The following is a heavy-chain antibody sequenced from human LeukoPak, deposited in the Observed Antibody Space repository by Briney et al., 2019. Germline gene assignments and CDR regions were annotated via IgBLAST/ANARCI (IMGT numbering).Heavy chain of an antibody. Sequence: GGSLRLSCAASGFTFSSHWMHWVRQAPGKGLVWVSSINTDESGTSYVDSVKGRFTISRDNAKNTLFLQMNNLRAEDTAVYYCAKSGSLWSGHFDSWGQGTLVSVSS. CDR3: AKSGSLWSGHFDS. V-gene: IGHV3-74*01. J-gene: IGHJ4*02. D-gene: IGHD3-10*01. CDR2: INTDESGT. CDR1: GFTFSSHW.